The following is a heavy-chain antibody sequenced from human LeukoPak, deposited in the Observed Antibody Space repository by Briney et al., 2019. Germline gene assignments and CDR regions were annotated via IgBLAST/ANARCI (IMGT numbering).Heavy chain of an antibody. CDR1: GFTFSSYA. J-gene: IGHJ4*02. Sequence: GGSLRLSCAASGFTFSSYAMCWVRQAPGKGLERVSAISGSGGSTYYADSVKGRFTISRDNSKNTLYLQMNSLRAEDTAVYYCAKEEGGTYYDFWSGYYIFDYWGQGTLVTVSS. V-gene: IGHV3-23*01. D-gene: IGHD3-3*01. CDR3: AKEEGGTYYDFWSGYYIFDY. CDR2: ISGSGGST.